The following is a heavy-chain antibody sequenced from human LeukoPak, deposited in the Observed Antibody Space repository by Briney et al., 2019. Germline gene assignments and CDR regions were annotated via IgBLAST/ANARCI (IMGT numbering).Heavy chain of an antibody. CDR3: ARGRYDSSGFLFDY. Sequence: SETLSLNCTVSGDSINYGAYDWSWPRQHPGQGLEYIGDIYSTGSTYYKPSLKSRVTISKDTSENQFSPKLRSVTAADTALYYCARGRYDSSGFLFDYWGQGTLVTVSS. D-gene: IGHD3-22*01. CDR1: GDSINYGAYD. V-gene: IGHV4-31*03. J-gene: IGHJ4*02. CDR2: IYSTGST.